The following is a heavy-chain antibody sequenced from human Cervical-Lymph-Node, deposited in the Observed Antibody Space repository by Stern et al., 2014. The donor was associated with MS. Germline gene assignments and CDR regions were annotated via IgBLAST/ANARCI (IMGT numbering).Heavy chain of an antibody. V-gene: IGHV3-66*01. J-gene: IGHJ5*02. CDR3: TREMAARRLDP. Sequence: EVQLVESGGPLVQPGGSLRLSCAASGSTVNSNYMTWVRQAPGKGLEWVSIFYSGISTYYAESVKGRFSFSIDNSKNTLFLHINNLRVEDTAMYYCTREMAARRLDPWGQGTLVIVSA. CDR2: FYSGIST. D-gene: IGHD5-24*01. CDR1: GSTVNSNY.